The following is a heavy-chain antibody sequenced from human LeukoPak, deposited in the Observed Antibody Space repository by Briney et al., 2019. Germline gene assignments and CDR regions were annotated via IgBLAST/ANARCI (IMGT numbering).Heavy chain of an antibody. D-gene: IGHD1-26*01. CDR1: GFTFSSYS. J-gene: IGHJ6*03. CDR3: ARLGGSYYYYYYMDV. V-gene: IGHV3-21*01. CDR2: ISSSSSYI. Sequence: PGGSLRLSCAASGFTFSSYSMNWVRQAPGKGLEWVSSISSSSSYIYYADSVKGRFTISRDNAKNSLYLQMNSLRAEDTAVYYCARLGGSYYYYYYMDVWGKGTTVTVSS.